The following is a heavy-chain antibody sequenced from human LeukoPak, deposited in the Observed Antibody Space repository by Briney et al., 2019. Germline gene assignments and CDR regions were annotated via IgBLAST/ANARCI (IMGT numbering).Heavy chain of an antibody. CDR1: GYSFTSYW. J-gene: IGHJ4*02. D-gene: IGHD2-15*01. Sequence: GESLKISCKGSGYSFTSYWIGWVRQMPGKGLEWMGIIYPGDSDTRYSPSFRGQVTISADKSISTAYLQWSSLKASDTAMYYCARDLGYCSGGSCYPLFDYWGQGTLVTVSS. CDR2: IYPGDSDT. CDR3: ARDLGYCSGGSCYPLFDY. V-gene: IGHV5-51*01.